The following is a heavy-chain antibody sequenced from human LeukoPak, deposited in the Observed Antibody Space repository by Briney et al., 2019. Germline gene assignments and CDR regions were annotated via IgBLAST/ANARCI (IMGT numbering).Heavy chain of an antibody. CDR1: GFTFSSYD. V-gene: IGHV3-13*01. CDR3: ARGTAQYDAFDI. CDR2: IGTAGDT. J-gene: IGHJ3*02. Sequence: GSLRLSCAASGFTFSSYDMHWVRQATGKGLEWVSAIGTAGDTYYPGSVKGRFTISRENAKNSLYLQMNSLRAGDTAVYYCARGTAQYDAFDIWGQGTVVTVSS. D-gene: IGHD2-2*01.